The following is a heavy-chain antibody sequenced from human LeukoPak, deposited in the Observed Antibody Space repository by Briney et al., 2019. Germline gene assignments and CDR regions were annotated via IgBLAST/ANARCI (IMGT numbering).Heavy chain of an antibody. V-gene: IGHV4-34*01. D-gene: IGHD1/OR15-1a*01. CDR1: GGSFSGYY. J-gene: IGHJ4*02. Sequence: SETLSLTCAVYGGSFSGYYWSWIRQPPGKGLEWIGEINHSGSTNYNPSLKSRVTISVDKSKNQFSLKLSSVTAADTAVYYCARRKSGNNGGYFDYWGQGTLVTVSS. CDR3: ARRKSGNNGGYFDY. CDR2: INHSGST.